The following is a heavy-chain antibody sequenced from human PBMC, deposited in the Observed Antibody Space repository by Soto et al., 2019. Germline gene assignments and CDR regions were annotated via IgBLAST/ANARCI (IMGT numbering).Heavy chain of an antibody. J-gene: IGHJ3*02. CDR1: GGSISSSSYY. Sequence: QLQLQESGPGLVKPSETLSLTCTVSGGSISSSSYYWGWIRQPPGKGLEWIGSIYYSGSTYYNPSLKSRVTISVDTSKNQFSLKLSSVTAADTAVYYCARPEGGYGGREPSAFDIWGQGTMVTVSS. CDR2: IYYSGST. CDR3: ARPEGGYGGREPSAFDI. D-gene: IGHD2-15*01. V-gene: IGHV4-39*01.